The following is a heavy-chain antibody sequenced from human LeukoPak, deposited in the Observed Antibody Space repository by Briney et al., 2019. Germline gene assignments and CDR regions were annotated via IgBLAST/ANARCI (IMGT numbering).Heavy chain of an antibody. CDR2: IYPGDSDT. Sequence: GESLKISCKGSGYSFTSYWIGWVRQMPGKGLEWTGIIYPGDSDTRYSPSFQGQVTISADKSISTAYLQWSSLKASDTAMYYCARQWSCSSTSCYVSGDWFDPWGQGTLVTVSS. D-gene: IGHD2-2*01. J-gene: IGHJ5*02. CDR3: ARQWSCSSTSCYVSGDWFDP. CDR1: GYSFTSYW. V-gene: IGHV5-51*01.